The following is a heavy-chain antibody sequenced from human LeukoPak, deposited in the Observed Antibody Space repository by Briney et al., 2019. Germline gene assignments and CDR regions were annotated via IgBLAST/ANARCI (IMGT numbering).Heavy chain of an antibody. V-gene: IGHV1-8*01. D-gene: IGHD3-22*01. CDR2: MNPNSGNT. Sequence: ASVKVSCKASGYTFTGYDINWVRQATGQGLEWMGWMNPNSGNTGYAQKFQGRVTMTRNTSISTAYMELSSLRSEDTAVYYCARPMTRRNNWFDPWGQGTLVTVSS. CDR1: GYTFTGYD. CDR3: ARPMTRRNNWFDP. J-gene: IGHJ5*02.